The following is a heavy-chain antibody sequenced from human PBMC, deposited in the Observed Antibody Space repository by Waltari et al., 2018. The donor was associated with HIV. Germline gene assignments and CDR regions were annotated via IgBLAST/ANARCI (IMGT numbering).Heavy chain of an antibody. CDR1: GFTFSSYA. D-gene: IGHD6-13*01. CDR2: ISSNGGST. Sequence: EVQLVESGGGLVQPGGSLRLSCSASGFTFSSYAMHWFRQAPGKGLEYVSAISSNGGSTYYADSVKGRFTISRDNSKNTLYLQMSSLRAEDTAVYYCVKDLGVRLSSPENWGQGTLVTVSS. J-gene: IGHJ4*02. CDR3: VKDLGVRLSSPEN. V-gene: IGHV3-64D*06.